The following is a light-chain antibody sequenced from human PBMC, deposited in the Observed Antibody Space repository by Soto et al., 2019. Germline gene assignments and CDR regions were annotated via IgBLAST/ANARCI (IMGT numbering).Light chain of an antibody. J-gene: IGKJ4*01. Sequence: DIQLTQSPSFLSASVGDRVTITCQASQGISSYLAWYQQKPGKAPKLLIYAASTLQSGVPSRFSGSESGTEFTLTISSLQPEDFATYYCQQLNTYPFTFGGGTKVEIK. CDR2: AAS. CDR3: QQLNTYPFT. CDR1: QGISSY. V-gene: IGKV1-9*01.